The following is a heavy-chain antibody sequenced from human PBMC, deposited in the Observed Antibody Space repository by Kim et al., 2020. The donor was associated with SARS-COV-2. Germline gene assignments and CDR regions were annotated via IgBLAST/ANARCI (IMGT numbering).Heavy chain of an antibody. D-gene: IGHD4-17*01. CDR2: IYYSGST. CDR3: ARLPHHLYGDYGPSYDDY. Sequence: SETLSLTCTVSGGSISSSSYYWGWIRQPPGKGLEWIGSIYYSGSTYYNPSLKSRVTISVDTSKNQFSLKLSSVTAADTAVYYCARLPHHLYGDYGPSYDDYWGQGTLVTVSS. V-gene: IGHV4-39*01. CDR1: GGSISSSSYY. J-gene: IGHJ4*02.